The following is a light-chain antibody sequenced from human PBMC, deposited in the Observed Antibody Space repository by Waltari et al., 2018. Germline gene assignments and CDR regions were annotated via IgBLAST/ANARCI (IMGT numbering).Light chain of an antibody. Sequence: SYELTQPPSVSVSPGQTASITCSGDKLQTRYVCWYQHKSGQAPVLVMYEDKKRPSRIPERFSGSNSGNTATLTISGTQPIDEAEYYCQAWDDRTVVFGGGTKLTVL. CDR1: KLQTRY. J-gene: IGLJ2*01. V-gene: IGLV3-1*01. CDR2: EDK. CDR3: QAWDDRTVV.